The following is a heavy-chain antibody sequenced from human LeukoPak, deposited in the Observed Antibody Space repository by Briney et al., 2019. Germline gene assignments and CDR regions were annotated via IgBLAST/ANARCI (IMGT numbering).Heavy chain of an antibody. D-gene: IGHD2-2*02. Sequence: GGSLRLSCAASGFTFSSYAMSWVRQAPGKGLEWVSAISGSGGSTYYADSVKGRFTISRDNSKNTLYLQMNSLRAEDTAVYHCAKQGDIVVVPAAISFDYWGQGTLVTVSS. CDR1: GFTFSSYA. CDR3: AKQGDIVVVPAAISFDY. V-gene: IGHV3-23*01. CDR2: ISGSGGST. J-gene: IGHJ4*02.